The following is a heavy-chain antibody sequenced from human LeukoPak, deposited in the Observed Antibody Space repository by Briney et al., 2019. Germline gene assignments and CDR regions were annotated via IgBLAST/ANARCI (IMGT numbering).Heavy chain of an antibody. CDR3: AKSYGDYLGYFDS. D-gene: IGHD4-17*01. CDR2: ISDGGGPT. CDR1: GFTFSCCA. Sequence: AGGSLRLSCAASGFTFSCCAMSWVRQAPGKGLEWVSGISDGGGPTNYADAVKGRFTISRDKSKNTLFLQMNSLRAEDTAVYYCAKSYGDYLGYFDSWGQGTLVTVSS. V-gene: IGHV3-23*01. J-gene: IGHJ4*02.